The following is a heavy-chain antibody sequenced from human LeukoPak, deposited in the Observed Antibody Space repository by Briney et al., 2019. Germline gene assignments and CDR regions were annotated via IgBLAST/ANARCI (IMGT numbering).Heavy chain of an antibody. CDR1: GFTFSSYA. Sequence: GGSLRLSCAASGFTFSSYAMHWVRQAPGKGLEWVAVISYDGSNKYYADSVKGRFTISRDNSKNTLYLQMNSLRAEDTAVYYCARFSGGWYRTPAGMDVWGQGTTVTVSS. CDR2: ISYDGSNK. V-gene: IGHV3-30-3*02. J-gene: IGHJ6*02. D-gene: IGHD6-19*01. CDR3: ARFSGGWYRTPAGMDV.